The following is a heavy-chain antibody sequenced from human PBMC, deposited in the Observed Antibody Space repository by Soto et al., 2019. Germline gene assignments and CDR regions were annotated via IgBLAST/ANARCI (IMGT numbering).Heavy chain of an antibody. D-gene: IGHD6-6*01. Sequence: GESLKISCKASGYSFTEYWIGWVRQMPGKGLEWMGIIYPGDSDTKYSPSFQGQVTMSADKSISTAYLQWNSLKASDTAMYYCARDGLSSSSSFDYWGQGTLVTVSS. CDR2: IYPGDSDT. CDR3: ARDGLSSSSSFDY. CDR1: GYSFTEYW. V-gene: IGHV5-51*01. J-gene: IGHJ4*02.